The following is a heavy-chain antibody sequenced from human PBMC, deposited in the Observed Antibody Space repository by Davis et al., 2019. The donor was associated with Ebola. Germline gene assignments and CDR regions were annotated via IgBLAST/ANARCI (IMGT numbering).Heavy chain of an antibody. V-gene: IGHV1-2*06. D-gene: IGHD6-13*01. CDR2: INPNSGGT. J-gene: IGHJ4*02. CDR3: ARGYWAAAGPYYFDY. Sequence: AASVKVSCKASGYTFTGYYMHWVRQAPGQGLEWMGRINPNSGGTNYAQKFQGRVTMTRDTSISTAYMELSSLRSEDTAVYYCARGYWAAAGPYYFDYWGQGTLVTVSS. CDR1: GYTFTGYY.